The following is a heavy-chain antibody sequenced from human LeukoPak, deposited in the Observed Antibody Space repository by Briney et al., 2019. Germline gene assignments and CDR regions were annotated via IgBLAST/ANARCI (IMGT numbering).Heavy chain of an antibody. J-gene: IGHJ4*02. CDR3: ARLPSAVATDRYFDS. D-gene: IGHD5-12*01. Sequence: GASVKVSCKASGDTLSSYVISWVRQAPGQGPEWMGGIIPVLGTPDYAQRFRGRVTMTRDESTSTAYMELSNLRAEDTAVYYCARLPSAVATDRYFDSWGKGTLVTVSP. CDR1: GDTLSSYV. CDR2: IIPVLGTP. V-gene: IGHV1-69*05.